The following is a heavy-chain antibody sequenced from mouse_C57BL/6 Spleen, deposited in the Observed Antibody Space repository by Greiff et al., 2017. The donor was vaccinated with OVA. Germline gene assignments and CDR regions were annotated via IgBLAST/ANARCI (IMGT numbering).Heavy chain of an antibody. D-gene: IGHD1-1*01. Sequence: EVQLVESGGGLVKPGGSLKLSCAASGFTFSSYAMSWVRQTPEKRLEWVATISDCGSYTYYPDNVKGRFTISRDNAKNNLYLQMSHLKSEDTAIYYCARDREYYDSSYGWDMDVWGKGTTVTVSS. CDR1: GFTFSSYA. CDR3: ARDREYYDSSYGWDMDV. V-gene: IGHV5-4*01. J-gene: IGHJ1*03. CDR2: ISDCGSYT.